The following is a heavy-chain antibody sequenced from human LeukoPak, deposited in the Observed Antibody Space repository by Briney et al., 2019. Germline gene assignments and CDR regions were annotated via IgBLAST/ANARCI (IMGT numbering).Heavy chain of an antibody. D-gene: IGHD4-17*01. Sequence: GASVKVSCKASGYTFTSYAMNWVRQAPGQGLEWMGWINTNTGNPMYAQGFTGRFVFSLDTSVSTAYLQISSLKAEDTAVYYCARERHDYGDSRWFDPWGQGTLVTVSS. V-gene: IGHV7-4-1*02. CDR1: GYTFTSYA. CDR2: INTNTGNP. CDR3: ARERHDYGDSRWFDP. J-gene: IGHJ5*02.